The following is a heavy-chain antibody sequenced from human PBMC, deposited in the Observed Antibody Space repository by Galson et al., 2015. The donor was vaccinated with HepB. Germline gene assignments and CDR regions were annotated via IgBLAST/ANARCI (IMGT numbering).Heavy chain of an antibody. J-gene: IGHJ4*02. D-gene: IGHD1-26*01. Sequence: QSGAEMKKPGESLKISCKGSGYSFTSYWIGWVRQMPGKGLEWMGIIYPGDSDTRYSPSFQGQVTISADKSISTAYLQWSSLKASDTAMYYCARNLPEQIVGGYYFDYWGQGTLVTVSS. V-gene: IGHV5-51*03. CDR3: ARNLPEQIVGGYYFDY. CDR1: GYSFTSYW. CDR2: IYPGDSDT.